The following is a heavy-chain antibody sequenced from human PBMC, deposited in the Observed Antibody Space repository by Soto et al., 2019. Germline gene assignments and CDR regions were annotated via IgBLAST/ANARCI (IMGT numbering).Heavy chain of an antibody. D-gene: IGHD1-26*01. J-gene: IGHJ4*02. Sequence: SETLSLTCGFSCSSIINDNWWVWIRQPPGKGLEWIGYIHHTGYTYSNPALKSRPTMSVDTSKNQFSLRLSSVTAVDTAVYYCATKDNGKYFFDSWGQGALVTVSS. CDR2: IHHTGYT. CDR1: CSSIINDNW. V-gene: IGHV4-28*01. CDR3: ATKDNGKYFFDS.